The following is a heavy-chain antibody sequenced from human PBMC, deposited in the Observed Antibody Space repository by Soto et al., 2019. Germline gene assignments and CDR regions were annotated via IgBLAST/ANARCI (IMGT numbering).Heavy chain of an antibody. D-gene: IGHD5-18*01. V-gene: IGHV4-59*01. Sequence: SETLSLTCTVSGGSISSYYWRWIRQPPGKGLEWIGYIYYSGSTNYNPSLKSRVTISVDTSKNQFSLKLSSVTAADTAVYYCARGWRDVDTAMVPTSDYWGQGTLVNVSS. CDR3: ARGWRDVDTAMVPTSDY. CDR2: IYYSGST. CDR1: GGSISSYY. J-gene: IGHJ4*02.